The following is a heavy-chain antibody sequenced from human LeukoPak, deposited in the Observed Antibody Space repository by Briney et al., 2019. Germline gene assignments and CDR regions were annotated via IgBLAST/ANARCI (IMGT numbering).Heavy chain of an antibody. V-gene: IGHV4-39*01. CDR3: ARQAATNAFDI. CDR2: IYHSGST. CDR1: GGSISSDLYY. Sequence: SETLSLTCTVSGGSISSDLYYWNWIRQPAGKGLEWIGSIYHSGSTYYNPSLKSRVTISVDTSKNQFSLKLSSVTAADTAVYYCARQAATNAFDIWGQGTMVTVSS. D-gene: IGHD2-15*01. J-gene: IGHJ3*02.